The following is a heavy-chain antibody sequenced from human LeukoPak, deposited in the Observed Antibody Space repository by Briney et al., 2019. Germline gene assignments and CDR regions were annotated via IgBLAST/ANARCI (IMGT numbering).Heavy chain of an antibody. CDR1: GYTFTSYY. J-gene: IGHJ4*02. D-gene: IGHD4-17*01. CDR2: ISAYNGNT. V-gene: IGHV1-18*04. Sequence: GASVKVSCKASGYTFTSYYMHWVRQAPGQGLEWMGWISAYNGNTNYAQKLQGRVTMTTDTSTSRAYMELRSLRSDDTAVYYCARDLGGDYLTPPSYWGQGTLVTVSS. CDR3: ARDLGGDYLTPPSY.